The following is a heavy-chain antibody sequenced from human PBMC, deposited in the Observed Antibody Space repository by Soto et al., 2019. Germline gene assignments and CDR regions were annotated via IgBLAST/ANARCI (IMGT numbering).Heavy chain of an antibody. V-gene: IGHV3-23*01. CDR3: AKGQGYYYDASGYTFDY. CDR1: GFTFSNYP. Sequence: GGSLRLSCAASGFTFSNYPMSRFRQAPGKGLEWVSAISGSAINTYYADSVRGRFTISRDNSKNTLYLQMNHLRAEDTAVYSCAKGQGYYYDASGYTFDYWGQGTLVTCSS. D-gene: IGHD3-22*01. J-gene: IGHJ4*02. CDR2: ISGSAINT.